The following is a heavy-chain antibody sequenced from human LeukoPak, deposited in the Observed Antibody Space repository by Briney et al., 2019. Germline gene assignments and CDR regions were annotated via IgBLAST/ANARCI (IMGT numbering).Heavy chain of an antibody. J-gene: IGHJ4*02. D-gene: IGHD5-12*01. CDR1: GSSFTSYW. Sequence: KDGESLQISCQGSGSSFTSYWIGWVRQVPGKGLEWMGIIRPADSDTRYSPSFQGQVTISADKSISTAYPQWSSLKASATAMYYCARQGDIVGTFHLFDYWGQGTLVTVSS. CDR3: ARQGDIVGTFHLFDY. CDR2: IRPADSDT. V-gene: IGHV5-51*01.